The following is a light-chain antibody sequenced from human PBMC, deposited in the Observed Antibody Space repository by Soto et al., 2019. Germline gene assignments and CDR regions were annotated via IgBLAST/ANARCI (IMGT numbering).Light chain of an antibody. CDR2: RAN. CDR3: QQYNDWPPIT. V-gene: IGKV3-15*01. CDR1: QGVGNK. J-gene: IGKJ3*01. Sequence: ETVMTQSPATLSVSPGERAILSCRTSQGVGNKLAWYLQTPGQAPRLLIYRANIRATAVPARFSGSGSGTEFTLTISSLQSEDFALYYCQQYNDWPPITFGPGTRVDIK.